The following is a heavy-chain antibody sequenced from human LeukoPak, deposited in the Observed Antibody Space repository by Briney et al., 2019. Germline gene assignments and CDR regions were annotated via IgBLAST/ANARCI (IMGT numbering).Heavy chain of an antibody. J-gene: IGHJ4*02. V-gene: IGHV3-7*03. Sequence: GGSLRLSCAASGFIFNNNFMSWVRQVPGKGLEWLANIKQDGSEKTYVDSVKGRFTIFRDNAKNLLYLQMNSLRAEDTAVYYCAKSWGYSYGTPFDYWGQGTLVTVSS. CDR1: GFIFNNNF. CDR3: AKSWGYSYGTPFDY. CDR2: IKQDGSEK. D-gene: IGHD5-18*01.